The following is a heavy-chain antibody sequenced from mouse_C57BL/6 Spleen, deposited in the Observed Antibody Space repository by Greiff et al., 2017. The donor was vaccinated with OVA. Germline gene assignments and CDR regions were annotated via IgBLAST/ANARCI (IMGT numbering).Heavy chain of an antibody. Sequence: QVQLQQSGPELVKPGASVKISCKASGYAFSSSWMNWVKQRPGKGLEWIGRIYPGDGDTNYNGKFKGKATLTADKSSSTAYMQLSSLTSEDSAVYFCARSPLLGDYFDYWGQGTTLTVSS. CDR2: IYPGDGDT. V-gene: IGHV1-82*01. CDR3: ARSPLLGDYFDY. CDR1: GYAFSSSW. J-gene: IGHJ2*01. D-gene: IGHD1-2*01.